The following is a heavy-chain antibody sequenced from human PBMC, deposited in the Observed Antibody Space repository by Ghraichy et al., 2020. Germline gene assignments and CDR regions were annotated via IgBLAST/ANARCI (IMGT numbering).Heavy chain of an antibody. CDR2: IYYSGST. V-gene: IGHV4-39*07. Sequence: SETLSLTCTVSGGSISSSSYYWGWIRQPPGKGLEWIGSIYYSGSTYYNPSLKSRVTISVDTSKNQFSLKLSSVTAADTAVYYCARDCVDTAMAAAFDYWGQGTLVTVSS. J-gene: IGHJ4*02. CDR3: ARDCVDTAMAAAFDY. D-gene: IGHD5-18*01. CDR1: GGSISSSSYY.